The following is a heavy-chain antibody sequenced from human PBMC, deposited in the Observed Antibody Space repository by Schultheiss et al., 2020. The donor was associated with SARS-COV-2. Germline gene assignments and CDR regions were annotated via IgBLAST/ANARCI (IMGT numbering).Heavy chain of an antibody. V-gene: IGHV3-33*08. CDR1: GFTFSSYS. CDR3: ARDYSAAAALDY. J-gene: IGHJ4*02. Sequence: GGSLRLSCAASGFTFSSYSMNWVRQAPGKGLEWVAVIWYDGSNKYYADSVKGRFTISRDNSKNTLYLQMNSLRAEDTAVYYCARDYSAAAALDYWGQGTLVTVSS. D-gene: IGHD6-13*01. CDR2: IWYDGSNK.